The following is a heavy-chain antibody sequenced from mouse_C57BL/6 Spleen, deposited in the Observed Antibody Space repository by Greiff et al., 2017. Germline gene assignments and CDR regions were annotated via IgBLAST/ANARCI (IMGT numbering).Heavy chain of an antibody. J-gene: IGHJ4*01. CDR1: GYTFTSYW. CDR2: IYPSDSET. Sequence: QVQLQQPGAELVRPGSSVKLSCKASGYTFTSYWMHWVKQRPIQGLEWIGNIYPSDSETHYNQKFKDKATLTVDKSSSTAYMQLSSLTSEDSAVYYGARWGMVKDYAMDDWGKGTTVTVAS. CDR3: ARWGMVKDYAMDD. D-gene: IGHD2-3*01. V-gene: IGHV1-52*01.